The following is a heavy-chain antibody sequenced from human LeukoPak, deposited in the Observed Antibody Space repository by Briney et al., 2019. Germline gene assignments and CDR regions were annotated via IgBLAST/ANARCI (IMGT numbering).Heavy chain of an antibody. D-gene: IGHD2/OR15-2a*01. CDR3: ASLIVRYFDY. Sequence: SETLSLTCTVSGGSISSYYWSWIRQPPEKGLEWIGYIYYSGSTNYNPSLKSRLTISVDTSKNQFSLKLNSVTAADTAVYYCASLIVRYFDYWGQGTLVTVSS. CDR2: IYYSGST. J-gene: IGHJ4*02. V-gene: IGHV4-59*08. CDR1: GGSISSYY.